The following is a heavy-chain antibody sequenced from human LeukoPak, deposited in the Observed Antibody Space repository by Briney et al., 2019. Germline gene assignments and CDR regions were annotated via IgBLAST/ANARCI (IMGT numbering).Heavy chain of an antibody. CDR1: GGTFSSYA. V-gene: IGHV1-69*13. CDR2: IIPIFGTA. D-gene: IGHD1-26*01. Sequence: SVKVSCKASGGTFSSYAISWVRQAPGQGLEWMGGIIPIFGTANYAQKFQGRVTITADESTSTAYMELSSLRSDDSAVYYCARGVSGAYYYYYMDVWGKGTTVTVSS. J-gene: IGHJ6*03. CDR3: ARGVSGAYYYYYMDV.